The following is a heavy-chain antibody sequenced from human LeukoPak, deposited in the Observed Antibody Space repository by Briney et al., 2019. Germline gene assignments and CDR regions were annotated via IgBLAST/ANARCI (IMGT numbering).Heavy chain of an antibody. CDR2: INWNGGST. D-gene: IGHD1-26*01. J-gene: IGHJ3*02. CDR1: GFTFDDYG. Sequence: GGSLRLSCVASGFTFDDYGMSWVRQAPGKGLEWVSGINWNGGSTGYADSVKGRFTISRDNAKNSLYLQMNSLRAEDTAVYYCARLGPNRGSYYAFDIWDQGTMVTVSS. V-gene: IGHV3-20*04. CDR3: ARLGPNRGSYYAFDI.